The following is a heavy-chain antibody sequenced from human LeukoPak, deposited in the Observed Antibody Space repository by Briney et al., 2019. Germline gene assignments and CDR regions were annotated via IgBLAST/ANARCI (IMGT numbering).Heavy chain of an antibody. D-gene: IGHD5-12*01. CDR3: ARGHSLDAYRGYDY. Sequence: PSGTLSLTCAVSGGSISSSDWWSWVRQPPGKGLEWIGKISLSGSTNYSPSLKSRVSFSMDKSKNQFSLKLTSVTAADTAVYYCARGHSLDAYRGYDYWGRGTLVTVSS. V-gene: IGHV4-4*02. CDR2: ISLSGST. J-gene: IGHJ4*02. CDR1: GGSISSSDW.